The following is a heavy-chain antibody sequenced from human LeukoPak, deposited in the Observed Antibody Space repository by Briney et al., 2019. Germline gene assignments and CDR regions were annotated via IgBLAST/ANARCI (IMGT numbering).Heavy chain of an antibody. CDR1: GGTFSSYA. D-gene: IGHD4-4*01. V-gene: IGHV1-69*04. CDR3: ARGDDYSNYVWFDP. Sequence: ASVKVSCKASGGTFSSYAISWVRQAPGQGLEWMGRIIPILGIAKYAQKFQGRVTITADKSTSTAYMELSSLRSEDTAVYYCARGDDYSNYVWFDPWGQGTLVTVSS. J-gene: IGHJ5*02. CDR2: IIPILGIA.